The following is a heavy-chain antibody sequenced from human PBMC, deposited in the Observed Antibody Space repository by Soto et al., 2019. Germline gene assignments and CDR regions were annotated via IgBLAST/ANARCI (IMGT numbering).Heavy chain of an antibody. Sequence: LRLSCAASGFTFSSYGMHWVRQAPGKGLEWVAVISYDGSNKYYADSVKGRFTISRDNSKNTLYLQMNSLRAEDTAVYYCARELNYYDSSGYLAQDYWGQGTLVTVSS. CDR2: ISYDGSNK. D-gene: IGHD3-22*01. J-gene: IGHJ4*02. CDR1: GFTFSSYG. V-gene: IGHV3-30*03. CDR3: ARELNYYDSSGYLAQDY.